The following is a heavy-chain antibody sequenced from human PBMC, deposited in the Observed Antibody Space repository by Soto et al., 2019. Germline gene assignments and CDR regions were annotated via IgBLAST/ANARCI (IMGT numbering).Heavy chain of an antibody. J-gene: IGHJ6*02. D-gene: IGHD2-15*01. CDR3: ARAYSGRLPRRADYYYDMDV. CDR2: LGAADDP. Sequence: PGGSLRLSCAASGFTLSAYDMHWVRQAEGKGLEWVSALGAADDPYYLVSVKGRFTISRENAKNSLYLQMNNLRAGDTAVYYCARAYSGRLPRRADYYYDMDVWGQVSTVTFSS. CDR1: GFTLSAYD. V-gene: IGHV3-13*05.